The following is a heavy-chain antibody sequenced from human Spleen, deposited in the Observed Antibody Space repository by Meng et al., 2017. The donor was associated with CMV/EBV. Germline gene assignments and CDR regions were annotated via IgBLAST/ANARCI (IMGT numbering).Heavy chain of an antibody. Sequence: SVKVSCKASGGTFSNYAISWVRQAPGQGLEWMGGIIPIFNIAKNGQKFQGRVTITADESTTTAYMELNSLRSEDTAVYYCARDQGYDFWSGYSWFDPWGQGTLVTVSS. D-gene: IGHD3-3*01. CDR3: ARDQGYDFWSGYSWFDP. V-gene: IGHV1-69*13. CDR1: GGTFSNYA. CDR2: IIPIFNIA. J-gene: IGHJ5*02.